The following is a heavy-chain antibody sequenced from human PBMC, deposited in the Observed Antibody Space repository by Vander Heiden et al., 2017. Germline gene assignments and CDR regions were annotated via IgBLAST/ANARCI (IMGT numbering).Heavy chain of an antibody. Sequence: QVQLVQSGAEVKKPGSSVTVSCKASGVTFSSYALSWVRQAPGQGLEWMGGIIPIFGTANYAQKFQGRVTITADESTSTAYMELSSLRSEDTAVYYCARDLRYDSSGQDAFDIWGQGTMVTVSS. CDR3: ARDLRYDSSGQDAFDI. CDR1: GVTFSSYA. J-gene: IGHJ3*02. V-gene: IGHV1-69*01. CDR2: IIPIFGTA. D-gene: IGHD3-22*01.